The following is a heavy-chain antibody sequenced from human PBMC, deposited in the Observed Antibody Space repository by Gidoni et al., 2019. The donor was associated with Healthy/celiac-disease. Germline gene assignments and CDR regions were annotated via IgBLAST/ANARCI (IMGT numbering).Heavy chain of an antibody. D-gene: IGHD6-6*01. J-gene: IGHJ4*02. CDR1: GYTFTGYY. Sequence: QVQLVQSGAEVKKPGASVKVPCKASGYTFTGYYMHGVRQAPGQGLEWMGWINPNRGGTNYAQKFQGWVTMTRDTSISTAYMELSRLRSDDTAVYYCARDRNSSSPGLDYWGQGTLVTVSS. CDR3: ARDRNSSSPGLDY. V-gene: IGHV1-2*04. CDR2: INPNRGGT.